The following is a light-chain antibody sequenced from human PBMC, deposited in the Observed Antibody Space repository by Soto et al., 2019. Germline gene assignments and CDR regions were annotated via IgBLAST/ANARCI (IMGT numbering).Light chain of an antibody. J-gene: IGLJ1*01. CDR2: SVS. CDR3: ISYTVSRSYV. CDR1: SSDIGAYDH. Sequence: QSALTQPASVSGSPGQSITISCSGTSSDIGAYDHVAWYQQFAGKSLKLMIYSVSNRPSGVSNRFSGSKSGNTASLTISGLQAEDEADYYCISYTVSRSYVFGSGTKVTVL. V-gene: IGLV2-14*01.